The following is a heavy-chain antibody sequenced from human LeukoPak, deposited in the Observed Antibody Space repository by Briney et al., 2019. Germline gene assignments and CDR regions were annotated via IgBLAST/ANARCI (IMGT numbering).Heavy chain of an antibody. V-gene: IGHV4-30-2*01. CDR1: GGSISSGGYY. Sequence: SETLSLTCTVSGGSISSGGYYWSWIRQPPGKGLEWIGYIYHSGSTYYNPSLKSRVTISVDRSKNQFSLKLSSVTAADTAVYYCATVKIVGATADYWGQGTLVTVSS. CDR3: ATVKIVGATADY. CDR2: IYHSGST. J-gene: IGHJ4*02. D-gene: IGHD1-26*01.